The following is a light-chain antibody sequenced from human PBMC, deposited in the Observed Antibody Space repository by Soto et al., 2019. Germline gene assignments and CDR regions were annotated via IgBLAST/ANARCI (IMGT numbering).Light chain of an antibody. J-gene: IGLJ2*01. CDR2: DVS. V-gene: IGLV2-11*01. Sequence: QSALTQPRSVSGSPGQAVTISCTGTSNDIGGYNYVSWYQQRPDKAPKLMIFDVSQRPSGVPDRFSGSKSGNTASLTISGLQAEDEADYYCCSYAGSYTFVVFGGGTKLTVL. CDR1: SNDIGGYNY. CDR3: CSYAGSYTFVV.